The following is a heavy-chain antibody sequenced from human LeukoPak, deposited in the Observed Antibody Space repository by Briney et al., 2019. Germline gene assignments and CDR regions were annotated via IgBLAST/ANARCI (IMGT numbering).Heavy chain of an antibody. J-gene: IGHJ6*02. CDR3: ARGGGLDV. CDR2: IVGSDDDT. V-gene: IGHV3-23*01. Sequence: QPGGSLRLSCAASGFTFSNYAMNWVRQAPGKGLEWVSVIVGSDDDTYYADSVKGRSTISRDNSKNSLYLQMSNLRAEDTAVYFCARGGGLDVWGQGATVTVSS. CDR1: GFTFSNYA. D-gene: IGHD3-16*01.